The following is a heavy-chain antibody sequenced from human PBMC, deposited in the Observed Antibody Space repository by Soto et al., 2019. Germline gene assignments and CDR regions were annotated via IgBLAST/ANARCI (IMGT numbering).Heavy chain of an antibody. CDR3: AKEAPHCSGGSCYSPLGYYFDY. J-gene: IGHJ4*02. CDR1: GVTFSDYV. V-gene: IGHV3-23*01. D-gene: IGHD2-15*01. Sequence: GGSLRLSCAASGVTFSDYVMNWIRQAPGKGLEWVSAISGSGGSTYYADSVKGRFTISRDNSKNTLYLQMNSLRAEDTAVYYCAKEAPHCSGGSCYSPLGYYFDYWGQGTLVTVSS. CDR2: ISGSGGST.